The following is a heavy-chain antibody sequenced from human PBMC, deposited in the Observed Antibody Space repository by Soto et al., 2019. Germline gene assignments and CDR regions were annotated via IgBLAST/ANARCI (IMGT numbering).Heavy chain of an antibody. CDR2: IIPIFGTA. V-gene: IGHV1-69*14. J-gene: IGHJ6*01. Sequence: QVQLVQSGAEVKKPGSSVKVSCKASGGTFSSYAISWVRQAPGQGLEWMGGIIPIFGTADYAQKFQGRVTIAADKSTSTAYVDHSSLSSDDTAVHYCARHQGGNDYDDGIHVRRQGTTVGV. D-gene: IGHD2-2*01. CDR1: GGTFSSYA. CDR3: ARHQGGNDYDDGIHV.